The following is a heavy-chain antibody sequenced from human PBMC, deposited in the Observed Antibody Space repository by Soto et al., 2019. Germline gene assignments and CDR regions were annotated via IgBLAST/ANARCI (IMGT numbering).Heavy chain of an antibody. J-gene: IGHJ5*02. Sequence: EVQLVESGGGLVQPGGSLRLSCAASGFTFSSYWMHWVRQAPGKGLVWVSRINSDGSSTSYEDSLKGRFTISRDNAKNSLYLQMTRLLSEETAMYDCARDSEVTLTRFAPWGQGTLVTVSS. D-gene: IGHD2-21*02. CDR1: GFTFSSYW. CDR2: INSDGSST. V-gene: IGHV3-74*01. CDR3: ARDSEVTLTRFAP.